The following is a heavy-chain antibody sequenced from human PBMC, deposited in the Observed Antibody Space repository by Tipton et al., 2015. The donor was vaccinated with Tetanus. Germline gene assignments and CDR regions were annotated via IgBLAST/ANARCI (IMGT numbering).Heavy chain of an antibody. CDR2: IYYSGSA. CDR1: GGSISSSSYY. V-gene: IGHV4-39*01. Sequence: TLSLTCTVSGGSISSSSYYWGWIRQPPGKRLEWIGSIYYSGSAYHNPSLKSRVTISVDTSKNQFSLKLSSVTAAETAAYYCARHPIMGAPRWFDPWGQGTLVTVSS. D-gene: IGHD1-26*01. CDR3: ARHPIMGAPRWFDP. J-gene: IGHJ5*02.